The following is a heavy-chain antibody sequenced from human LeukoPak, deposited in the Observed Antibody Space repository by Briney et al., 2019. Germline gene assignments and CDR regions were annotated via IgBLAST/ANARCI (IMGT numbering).Heavy chain of an antibody. J-gene: IGHJ4*02. V-gene: IGHV5-51*01. CDR1: GYSFTSYW. Sequence: GESLQISCKGSGYSFTSYWIGWVRQMPGKGLEWMGIIYPGDSDTRYSPSFQGRVTISADKSISTAYLQWSSLKASDTAMYYCARRDYGSGSYPSSFDYWGQGTLVTVSS. D-gene: IGHD3-10*01. CDR3: ARRDYGSGSYPSSFDY. CDR2: IYPGDSDT.